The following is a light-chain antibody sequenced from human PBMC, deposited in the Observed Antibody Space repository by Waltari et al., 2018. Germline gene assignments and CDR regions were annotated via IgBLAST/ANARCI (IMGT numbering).Light chain of an antibody. Sequence: EIVLTQSPGTLSLSQGERATLSCRASQSVTSNYLAWYQQRPGQSPRLLIYGASSKATAIPDRFSGSGSGTDFTLTISRLEPEDFAVYYCQQYGNSLWTFGQGTKVEIK. CDR2: GAS. J-gene: IGKJ1*01. CDR3: QQYGNSLWT. V-gene: IGKV3-20*01. CDR1: QSVTSNY.